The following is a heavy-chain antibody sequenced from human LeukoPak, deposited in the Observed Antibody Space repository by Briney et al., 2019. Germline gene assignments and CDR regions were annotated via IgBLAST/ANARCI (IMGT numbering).Heavy chain of an antibody. Sequence: GRSLRLSCAASGFTFSSYAMHRVRQAPGKGLEWVAVISYDGSNKYYADSVKGRFTISRDNSKNTLYLQMNSLRAEDTAVYYCARDRVAFDIWGQGTMVTVSS. J-gene: IGHJ3*02. CDR2: ISYDGSNK. V-gene: IGHV3-30*04. CDR3: ARDRVAFDI. CDR1: GFTFSSYA.